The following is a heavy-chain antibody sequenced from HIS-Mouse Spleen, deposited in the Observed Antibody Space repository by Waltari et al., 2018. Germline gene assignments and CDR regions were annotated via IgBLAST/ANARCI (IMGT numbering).Heavy chain of an antibody. J-gene: IGHJ2*01. CDR1: GGSISSSSYY. Sequence: QLQLQESGPGLVKPSETLSLTCTVSGGSISSSSYYWGWIRQPPGKGLEWIGSIDSSGSTDYNPSRKSRVTISVETSKNQFSLKLSSVTAADTAVYYCAREIPYSSSWYDWYFDLWGRGTLVTVSS. V-gene: IGHV4-39*07. CDR2: IDSSGST. CDR3: AREIPYSSSWYDWYFDL. D-gene: IGHD6-13*01.